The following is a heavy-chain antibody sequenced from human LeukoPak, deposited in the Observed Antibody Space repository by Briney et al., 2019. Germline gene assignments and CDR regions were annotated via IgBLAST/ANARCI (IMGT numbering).Heavy chain of an antibody. D-gene: IGHD4-17*01. J-gene: IGHJ5*02. CDR1: GFTFSDYA. Sequence: GGSLRLSCGASGFTFSDYAMSGVRQAPGKGLEWVSRINDNGSTRFYAASVKGRFTSSRDNPKNTLYLQMIGLRVEDTAVYYCARTIRWVKVTTTGAWFDPWGQGTLVTVSS. CDR2: INDNGSTR. V-gene: IGHV3-23*01. CDR3: ARTIRWVKVTTTGAWFDP.